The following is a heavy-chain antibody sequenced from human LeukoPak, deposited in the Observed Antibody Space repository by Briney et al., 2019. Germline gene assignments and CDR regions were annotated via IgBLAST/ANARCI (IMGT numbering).Heavy chain of an antibody. D-gene: IGHD3-3*01. CDR1: GYTFTGYY. CDR3: ARGGGTIFGVVND. Sequence: ASVKVSCKAFGYTFTGYYMHWVRQAPGQGLEWMGWINPKSGGTNYAQKFQGRVTMTRDTSISTAYMQLSRLRSDDTAVYYCARGGGTIFGVVNDWGQGTLVTFSP. CDR2: INPKSGGT. V-gene: IGHV1-2*02. J-gene: IGHJ4*02.